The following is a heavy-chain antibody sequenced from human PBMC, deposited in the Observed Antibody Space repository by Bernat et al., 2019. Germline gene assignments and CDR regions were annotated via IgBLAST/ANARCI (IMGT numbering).Heavy chain of an antibody. CDR2: INHSGST. Sequence: QVQLQQWGAGLLKPSETLSLTCAVYGGSFSGYYWSWIRQPPGKGLEWIGEINHSGSTNYNPSLKSRVTISVDTSKNQFSLKLSSVTAADTAVYYCARSGGSSWYWWFDPWGQGTLVTVSS. CDR3: ARSGGSSWYWWFDP. J-gene: IGHJ5*02. CDR1: GGSFSGYY. D-gene: IGHD6-13*01. V-gene: IGHV4-34*01.